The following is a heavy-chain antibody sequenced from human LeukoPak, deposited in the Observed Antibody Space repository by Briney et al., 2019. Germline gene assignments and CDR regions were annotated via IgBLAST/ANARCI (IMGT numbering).Heavy chain of an antibody. CDR3: ARSITIFGVATLGY. V-gene: IGHV1-46*01. CDR2: INPSGGGSST. J-gene: IGHJ4*02. CDR1: GYSFTSYY. D-gene: IGHD3-3*01. Sequence: GASVKVSCKASGYSFTSYYIHWVRQAPGQGLEWMGMINPSGGGSSTSYAQKFQGTITMTRDMSTSTVYMELSSLRSEDTAVYYCARSITIFGVATLGYWGQGTLVTVSS.